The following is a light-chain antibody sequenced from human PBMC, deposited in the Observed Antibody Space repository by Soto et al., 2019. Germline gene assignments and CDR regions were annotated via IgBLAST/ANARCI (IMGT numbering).Light chain of an antibody. CDR3: QHYNNWPPWT. J-gene: IGKJ1*01. CDR2: GAS. Sequence: EIVMTQSPATLSVSPGERATLSCRASQSVSSNLAWYQQKPGQAPRLLIYGASTRATGIPARFSGSGSGTEFTLTINSLQSEDFAVYYCQHYNNWPPWTFGQGTKAEIK. V-gene: IGKV3-15*01. CDR1: QSVSSN.